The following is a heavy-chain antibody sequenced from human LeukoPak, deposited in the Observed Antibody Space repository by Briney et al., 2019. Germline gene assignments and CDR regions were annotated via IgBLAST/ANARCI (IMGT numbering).Heavy chain of an antibody. Sequence: GGSLRLSCAASGFTFSSYSMDWVRQAPGKGLEWVSYISSGFSTIYYADSVKGRFTISRDNAKNSLYLQMNSLRAEDTAVYYCARVPEGTYFDYWGQGTLVTVSS. CDR1: GFTFSSYS. CDR3: ARVPEGTYFDY. J-gene: IGHJ4*02. V-gene: IGHV3-48*04. CDR2: ISSGFSTI.